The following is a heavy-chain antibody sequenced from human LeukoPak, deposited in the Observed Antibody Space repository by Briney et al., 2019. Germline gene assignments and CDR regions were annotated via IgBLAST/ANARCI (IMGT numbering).Heavy chain of an antibody. CDR1: GYTFSNHD. CDR3: ARVPVPAPRRGLYFDY. CDR2: MDLNSGDT. Sequence: ASVRVSCKASGYTFSNHDMYWLRQAPGQGLEWMGWMDLNSGDTYYAETFRGRFSITSDTSKSSTYMDLVSLAPDDTAVYYCARVPVPAPRRGLYFDYWGQGTLITVSS. D-gene: IGHD2-2*01. V-gene: IGHV1-2*02. J-gene: IGHJ4*02.